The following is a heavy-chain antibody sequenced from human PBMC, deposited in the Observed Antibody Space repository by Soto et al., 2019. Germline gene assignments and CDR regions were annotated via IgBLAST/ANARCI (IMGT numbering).Heavy chain of an antibody. Sequence: GGSLRLSCAASGFTFSSYGMSWVRQVSGKGLGWVSTIRGSGDSTYYADSVTGRFTISRDNSKNTLYLQMNGLRAEDTAVYYCAKAADYSSGWFDYWGQGTRVTVSS. J-gene: IGHJ4*02. D-gene: IGHD6-19*01. CDR2: IRGSGDST. CDR1: GFTFSSYG. V-gene: IGHV3-23*01. CDR3: AKAADYSSGWFDY.